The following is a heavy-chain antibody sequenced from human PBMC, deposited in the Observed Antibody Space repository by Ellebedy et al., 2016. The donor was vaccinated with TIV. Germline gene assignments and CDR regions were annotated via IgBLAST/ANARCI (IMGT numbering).Heavy chain of an antibody. V-gene: IGHV3-74*01. Sequence: GESLKISCVASGFTFSDFWMHWVRQAPGKGLVWVSRIKGDGSYASYPDYVKGRFTISRDNFGNMLYLQMNSLGAEDTAVYYCAREGGTYYSAHFDQWGQGTPVTVSS. J-gene: IGHJ4*02. D-gene: IGHD1-26*01. CDR1: GFTFSDFW. CDR2: IKGDGSYA. CDR3: AREGGTYYSAHFDQ.